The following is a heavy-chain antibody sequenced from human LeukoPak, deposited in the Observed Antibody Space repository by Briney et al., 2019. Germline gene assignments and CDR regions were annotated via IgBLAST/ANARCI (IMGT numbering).Heavy chain of an antibody. CDR2: IYPGDSDT. CDR3: ARLSDYGDHVDAFDI. D-gene: IGHD4-17*01. Sequence: GESLKISCKGSGYSFTSYWIGWVRQMPGKGLEWMGIIYPGDSDTRYSPSFQGQVTISADKSISTAYLQWSSLKASDTAMYYCARLSDYGDHVDAFDIWGQGTMVTVSS. CDR1: GYSFTSYW. V-gene: IGHV5-51*01. J-gene: IGHJ3*02.